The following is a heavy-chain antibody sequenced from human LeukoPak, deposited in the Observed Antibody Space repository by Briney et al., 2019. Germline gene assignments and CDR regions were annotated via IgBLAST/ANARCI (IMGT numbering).Heavy chain of an antibody. Sequence: FETLSLPRNVSGGSISGYYWRWIRQPPGKGLEWIGSIYYSGSANYNPSLKSRVPISVDTSKNQFSLKLNPVTAADTAVYYCARGGRQQWLDRGGFDYWAEGPGHRL. J-gene: IGHJ4*02. D-gene: IGHD6-19*01. CDR2: IYYSGSA. V-gene: IGHV4-59*01. CDR3: ARGGRQQWLDRGGFDY. CDR1: GGSISGYY.